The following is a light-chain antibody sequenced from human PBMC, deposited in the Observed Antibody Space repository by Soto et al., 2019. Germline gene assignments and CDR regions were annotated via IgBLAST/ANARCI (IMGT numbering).Light chain of an antibody. CDR3: QQYNDCPLT. J-gene: IGKJ1*01. V-gene: IGKV3-15*01. Sequence: EIVMTQSPVTLSVSPGETATLSCRASQSVSSNLAWYQQKPGQAPSRLIYGAFTRATGIPDRFSGTGSGTEFTLTISSLQAEDFALYYCQQYNDCPLTFGQGTKVDI. CDR1: QSVSSN. CDR2: GAF.